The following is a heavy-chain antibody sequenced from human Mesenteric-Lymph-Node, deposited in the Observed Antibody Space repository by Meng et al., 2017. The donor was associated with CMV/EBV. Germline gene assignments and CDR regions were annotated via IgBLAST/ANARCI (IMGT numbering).Heavy chain of an antibody. CDR2: IYYSGNT. D-gene: IGHD3-3*01. V-gene: IGHV4-39*07. Sequence: SETLSLTCTVSSGYISSSDYYWGWIRQPPGKGLEWIGNIYYSGNTYYNPSLKSRVTISVDTSKNQFSLKLSSVTAADTAVYYCARAHGVTILTKKYYGMDVWGQGTTVTVSS. J-gene: IGHJ6*02. CDR1: SGYISSSDYY. CDR3: ARAHGVTILTKKYYGMDV.